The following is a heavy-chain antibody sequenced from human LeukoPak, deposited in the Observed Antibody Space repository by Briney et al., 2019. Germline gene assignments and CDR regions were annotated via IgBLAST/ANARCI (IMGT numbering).Heavy chain of an antibody. Sequence: PSETLSLTCTVSGGSISSSSYYWGWIRQPPGKGLEWIGSIYYSGSTYYNPSLKSRVTISVDTSKNQFSLKLSSVTAADTAVYYCARDNEAVRGVISNWFDPWGQGTLVTVSS. D-gene: IGHD3-10*01. J-gene: IGHJ5*02. CDR3: ARDNEAVRGVISNWFDP. V-gene: IGHV4-39*07. CDR2: IYYSGST. CDR1: GGSISSSSYY.